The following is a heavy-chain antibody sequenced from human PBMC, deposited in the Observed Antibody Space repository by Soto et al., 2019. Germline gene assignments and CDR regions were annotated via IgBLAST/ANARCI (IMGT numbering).Heavy chain of an antibody. CDR1: GYSLGSYY. J-gene: IGHJ6*04. Sequence: PXESLALRCTVGGYSLGSYYWSWIRKPPGKGLEWIGYAFYTGRANYNASLKSRVSISLDTSNYQFSLKLSSVTAADTAVYYCARDGDGRMTTNPYYYNGMDVWGTGTTVTASS. CDR3: ARDGDGRMTTNPYYYNGMDV. V-gene: IGHV4-59*01. D-gene: IGHD4-4*01. CDR2: AFYTGRA.